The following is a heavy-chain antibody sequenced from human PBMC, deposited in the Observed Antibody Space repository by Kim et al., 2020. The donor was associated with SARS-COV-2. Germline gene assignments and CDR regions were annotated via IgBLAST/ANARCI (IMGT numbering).Heavy chain of an antibody. J-gene: IGHJ6*02. CDR2: INHSGST. V-gene: IGHV4-34*01. CDR1: GGSFSGYY. D-gene: IGHD3-10*01. CDR3: ARGRMVRGVIAGRASMDV. Sequence: SETLSLTCAVYGGSFSGYYWSWIRQPPGKGLEWIGEINHSGSTNYNPSLKSRVTISVDTSKNQFSLKLSSVTAADTAVYYCARGRMVRGVIAGRASMDVWGQGTTVTVSS.